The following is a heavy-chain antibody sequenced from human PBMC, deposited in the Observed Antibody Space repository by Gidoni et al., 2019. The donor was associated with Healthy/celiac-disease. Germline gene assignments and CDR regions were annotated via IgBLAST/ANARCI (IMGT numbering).Heavy chain of an antibody. CDR1: GFTFSSYG. Sequence: QVQLVESGGGVVQPGRSLRLSCAASGFTFSSYGMHWVRQAPGKGLEWVAVIWYDGSNKYYADSVKGRFTISRDNSKNTLYLQMNSLRAEDTAVYYCARPIAVAGNGYYYYGMDVWGQGTTVTVSS. CDR2: IWYDGSNK. V-gene: IGHV3-33*01. J-gene: IGHJ6*02. CDR3: ARPIAVAGNGYYYYGMDV. D-gene: IGHD6-19*01.